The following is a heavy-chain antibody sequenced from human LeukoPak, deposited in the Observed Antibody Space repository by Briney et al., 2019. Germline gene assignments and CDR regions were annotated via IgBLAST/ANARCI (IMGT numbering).Heavy chain of an antibody. Sequence: GGSLRLSCAASGFTFRSYWMHWVRQAPGKGLVRVSRINGDGSSTSYADSVKGRFTISRDNAKNTLHLQMNSLRAEDTGVYYCARDLGVRDGYWGQGTLVTVSS. CDR2: INGDGSST. CDR3: ARDLGVRDGY. D-gene: IGHD2-21*02. CDR1: GFTFRSYW. V-gene: IGHV3-74*01. J-gene: IGHJ4*02.